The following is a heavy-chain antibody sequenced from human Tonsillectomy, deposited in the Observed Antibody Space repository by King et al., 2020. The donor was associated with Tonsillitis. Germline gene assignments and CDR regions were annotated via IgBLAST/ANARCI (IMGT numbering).Heavy chain of an antibody. CDR2: ISYDGSNK. D-gene: IGHD3-3*01. J-gene: IGHJ6*02. CDR3: ARDLRSDLYGMDV. CDR1: GFTFSSYA. Sequence: HVQLVESGGGVVQPGRSLRLSCAASGFTFSSYAMHWVRQAPGKGLEGVAVISYDGSNKYYADSVKGRFTISRDNSKNTLYLQMNSLRAEDTAVYYCARDLRSDLYGMDVWGQGTTVTVSS. V-gene: IGHV3-30-3*01.